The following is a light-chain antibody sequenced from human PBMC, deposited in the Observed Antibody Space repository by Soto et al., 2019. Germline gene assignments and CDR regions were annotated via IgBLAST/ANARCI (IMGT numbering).Light chain of an antibody. Sequence: DIQMTQSPSTLSASVGDRVTITCRASQSISSWLAWYQQKPGKAPKLLIYKASSLESGVPSRFSGSGSGTEFTLTISSLQPDDFATYYCQQSYSSPPITFGQGTRLDIK. CDR2: KAS. V-gene: IGKV1-5*03. CDR1: QSISSW. CDR3: QQSYSSPPIT. J-gene: IGKJ5*01.